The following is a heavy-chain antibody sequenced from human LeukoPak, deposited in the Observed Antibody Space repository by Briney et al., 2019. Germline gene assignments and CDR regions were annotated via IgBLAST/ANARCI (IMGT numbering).Heavy chain of an antibody. CDR1: GFTFSSYE. Sequence: PGGSLRLSCAASGFTFSSYEMTWVRQAPGKGLEWVSYISSSGSTIYYADSVKGRFTISRDNAKNALYLQMNSLRAEDTAVYYCARDRRAGDSSGYRGMDVWGQGTTVTVSS. V-gene: IGHV3-48*03. CDR3: ARDRRAGDSSGYRGMDV. D-gene: IGHD3-22*01. CDR2: ISSSGSTI. J-gene: IGHJ6*02.